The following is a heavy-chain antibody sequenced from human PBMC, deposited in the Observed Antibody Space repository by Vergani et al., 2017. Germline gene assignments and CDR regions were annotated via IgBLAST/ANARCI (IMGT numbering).Heavy chain of an antibody. CDR2: ISWNSGSI. CDR3: ANDDGYDSR. Sequence: EVQLVESGGGLVQLGRSLRLSCAASGFTFDDYAMHWVRQAPGKGMEWVSGISWNSGSIGYADSVKGRFTISRDNAKNSLYLQMNSLRAEDTALYYCANDDGYDSRWGQGTMVTVSS. J-gene: IGHJ3*01. CDR1: GFTFDDYA. D-gene: IGHD5-12*01. V-gene: IGHV3-9*01.